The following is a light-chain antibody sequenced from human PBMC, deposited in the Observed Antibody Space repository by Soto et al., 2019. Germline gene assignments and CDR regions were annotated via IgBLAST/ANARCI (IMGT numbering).Light chain of an antibody. V-gene: IGLV1-44*01. CDR2: GFN. CDR3: AAWDGSLNGVV. CDR1: SSNIGSNV. Sequence: QSVLTQPPSASGTPGQRVTISCSGSSSNIGSNVVNWYQQLPGTAPKLLIYGFNQRPSGVPDRFSGSKSGTSASLAISGLQYDDEATYYCAAWDGSLNGVVFGGGTKLTVL. J-gene: IGLJ2*01.